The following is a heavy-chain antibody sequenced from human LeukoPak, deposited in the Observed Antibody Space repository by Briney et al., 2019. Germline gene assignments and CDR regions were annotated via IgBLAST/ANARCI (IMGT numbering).Heavy chain of an antibody. D-gene: IGHD6-19*01. CDR3: ARQTGKRQWLVKNYYYGMDV. V-gene: IGHV5-51*01. CDR2: IYPGDSDT. Sequence: GESLKISCNGSGYSFTSYWIGWVRQMPGKGLEWMGIIYPGDSDTRYSPSFQGQVTISADKSISTAYLQWSSLKASDTAMYYCARQTGKRQWLVKNYYYGMDVWGQGTTVTVSS. J-gene: IGHJ6*02. CDR1: GYSFTSYW.